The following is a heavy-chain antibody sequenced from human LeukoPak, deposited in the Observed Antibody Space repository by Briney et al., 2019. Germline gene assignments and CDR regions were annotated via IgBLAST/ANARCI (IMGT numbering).Heavy chain of an antibody. CDR3: AIAYCSGNSCYRGNWFDP. CDR1: GYSFTSYW. Sequence: GESLQISCKGSGYSFTSYWIAWVRQMPGKGLEWMGMIYPGDSDTTYSPSFQGQVTISVDKSISTAYLQWSSLKASDTAMYYCAIAYCSGNSCYRGNWFDPWGQGTLVTVSS. J-gene: IGHJ5*02. CDR2: IYPGDSDT. V-gene: IGHV5-51*01. D-gene: IGHD2-2*01.